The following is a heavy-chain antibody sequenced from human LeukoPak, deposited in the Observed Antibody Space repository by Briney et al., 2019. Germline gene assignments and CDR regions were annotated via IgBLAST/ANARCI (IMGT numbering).Heavy chain of an antibody. D-gene: IGHD2-15*01. CDR1: GFTFSSYW. Sequence: GGSLRLSCAASGFTFSSYWMSWVRQAPGKGLEWVANIKKDGREKYYVDSVKGRFTISRDNAKNSLYLQMNSLRAEDTAVYYCASDGSSFDYWAQAALVTVSS. J-gene: IGHJ4*02. V-gene: IGHV3-7*01. CDR3: ASDGSSFDY. CDR2: IKKDGREK.